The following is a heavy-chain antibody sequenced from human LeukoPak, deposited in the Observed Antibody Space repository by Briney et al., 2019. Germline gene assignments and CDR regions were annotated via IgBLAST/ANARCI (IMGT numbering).Heavy chain of an antibody. J-gene: IGHJ6*02. CDR2: IKSKADDAAT. CDR3: ATLLAYCDEKCSSAGGGYHYAMDA. D-gene: IGHD2-21*01. Sequence: GGSLRLSCAVSGITFSDAWMTWVRHVPGKRLDWLGLIKSKADDAATALLAPVKDRFRVSRDDSKNILYLQMDRLKTDDTAVYYCATLLAYCDEKCSSAGGGYHYAMDAWGQGTTVTVSS. CDR1: GITFSDAW. V-gene: IGHV3-15*01.